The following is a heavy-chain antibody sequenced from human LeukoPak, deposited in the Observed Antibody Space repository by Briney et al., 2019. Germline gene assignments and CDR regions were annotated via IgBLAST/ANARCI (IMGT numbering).Heavy chain of an antibody. D-gene: IGHD3-3*01. J-gene: IGHJ4*02. CDR3: ARERHNTDFWSGGDY. CDR2: IKQDGSEK. Sequence: AXSGFTFSSXXXXWVRXXPGXXXXXXXXIKQDGSEKYYVDSVKGRFTISRDNAKNSLYLQMNTLRPEDTAVYYCARERHNTDFWSGGDYWGQGTLVTVSS. CDR1: GFTFSSXX. V-gene: IGHV3-7*01.